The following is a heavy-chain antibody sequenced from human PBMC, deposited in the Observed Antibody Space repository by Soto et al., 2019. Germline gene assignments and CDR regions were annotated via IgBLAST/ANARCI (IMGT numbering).Heavy chain of an antibody. V-gene: IGHV4-61*01. CDR2: IYYSGST. CDR3: ARSQRFTIFDDYYYYGMDV. Sequence: SETLSLTCTIYSGSISSTSYYWSLIRQPPGKGLEWIGYIYYSGSTNYNPSLKSRVTISVDTSKNQFSLKLSSVTAADTAVYYCARSQRFTIFDDYYYYGMDVWGQGTTVS. J-gene: IGHJ6*02. CDR1: SGSISSTSYY. D-gene: IGHD3-3*01.